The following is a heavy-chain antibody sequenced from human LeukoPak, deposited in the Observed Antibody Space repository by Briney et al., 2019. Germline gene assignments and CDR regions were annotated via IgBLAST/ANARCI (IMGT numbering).Heavy chain of an antibody. D-gene: IGHD6-13*01. CDR2: ISNSGAST. Sequence: GGSLRLSCAPSGFTFSSYGMSWVRQAPGKGLEWVTGISNSGASTSYADSVKGRFTISRDNSKNTLYLQINSLRAEDTAVYYCAPSWYYAVDWGQGTLVTVSS. CDR1: GFTFSSYG. CDR3: APSWYYAVD. J-gene: IGHJ4*02. V-gene: IGHV3-23*01.